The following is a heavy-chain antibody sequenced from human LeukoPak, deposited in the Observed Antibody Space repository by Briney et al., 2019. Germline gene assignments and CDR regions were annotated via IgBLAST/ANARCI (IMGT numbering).Heavy chain of an antibody. J-gene: IGHJ4*02. CDR2: ISSSSSTI. Sequence: PGGSLRLSCAASGFTFGSYSMNWVRQAPGKGLEWVSYISSSSSTIYYADSVKGRFTISRDNAKNSLYLQMNSLRAEDTAVYYCARGPDRYPKGKFDYWGQGTLVTVSS. V-gene: IGHV3-48*01. D-gene: IGHD2-2*02. CDR3: ARGPDRYPKGKFDY. CDR1: GFTFGSYS.